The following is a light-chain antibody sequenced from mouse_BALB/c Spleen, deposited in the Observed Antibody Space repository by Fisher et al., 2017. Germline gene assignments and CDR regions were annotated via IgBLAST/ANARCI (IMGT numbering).Light chain of an antibody. CDR1: SSISY. CDR3: QQFTSSPWT. CDR2: STS. J-gene: IGKJ1*01. V-gene: IGKV4-57*01. Sequence: IVLTQSPAIMSASPGEKVTMTCSASSSISYMHWYQQKSGTSPKLLIYSTSNLASGVPARFSGSGSGTSYSLTISRMEAEDAATYYCQQFTSSPWTFGGGTKLEIK.